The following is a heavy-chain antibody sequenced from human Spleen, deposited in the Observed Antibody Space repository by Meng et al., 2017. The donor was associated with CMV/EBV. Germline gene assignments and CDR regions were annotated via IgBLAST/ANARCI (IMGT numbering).Heavy chain of an antibody. CDR3: ARGLYYGSGSYWADLDY. D-gene: IGHD3-10*01. J-gene: IGHJ4*02. CDR1: YSFNNYD. Sequence: YSFNNYDINWVRQATGQGLEWMGWVNTNSDNTGYAQKFQGRVTITRNTSIRTAYMELSSLRSEDTAIYYCARGLYYGSGSYWADLDYWGQGTLVTVSS. CDR2: VNTNSDNT. V-gene: IGHV1-8*03.